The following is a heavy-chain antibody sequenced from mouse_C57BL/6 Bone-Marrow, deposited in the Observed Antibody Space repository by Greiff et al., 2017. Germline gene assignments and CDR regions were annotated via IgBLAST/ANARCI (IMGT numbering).Heavy chain of an antibody. CDR3: ARWDGNYVGDY. J-gene: IGHJ2*01. D-gene: IGHD2-1*01. CDR1: GYTFTSYW. V-gene: IGHV1-55*01. Sequence: QVQLQQSGAELVKPGASVKMPCKASGYTFTSYWITWVKQRPGQGLEWIGDIYPGSGSTNYNEKFKSKATLTVDTSSSTAYMQLSSLTSEDSAVYYCARWDGNYVGDYWGQGTTLTVSS. CDR2: IYPGSGST.